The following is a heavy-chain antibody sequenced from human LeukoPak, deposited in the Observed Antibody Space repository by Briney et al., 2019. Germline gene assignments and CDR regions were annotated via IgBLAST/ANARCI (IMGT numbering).Heavy chain of an antibody. V-gene: IGHV3-74*01. D-gene: IGHD3-10*01. Sequence: GGSLRLSCAASGFTFSSYWMHWVRQAPGKGLVWVSRINSDGSSTSYADSVKGRFTISRDNAKHTLYLQMNSLRAEDTAVYYCARVTPYYGSGSYSEPIDYWGQGTLVTVSS. J-gene: IGHJ4*02. CDR2: INSDGSST. CDR1: GFTFSSYW. CDR3: ARVTPYYGSGSYSEPIDY.